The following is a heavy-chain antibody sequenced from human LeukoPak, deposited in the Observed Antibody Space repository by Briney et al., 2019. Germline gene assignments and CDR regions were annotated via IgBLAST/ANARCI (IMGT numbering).Heavy chain of an antibody. CDR2: IDNSGNT. CDR1: GGSIRSGGDY. V-gene: IGHV4-31*03. Sequence: PSETLSLTCTVSGGSIRSGGDYWSWIRQHPGKGLEWVGYIDNSGNTYYNPSLKSRITISVDTSKNQFSLKLSSVTAADTAVYYCAREDLMTGWIDAFDIWGQGTMATVSS. J-gene: IGHJ3*02. D-gene: IGHD3-9*01. CDR3: AREDLMTGWIDAFDI.